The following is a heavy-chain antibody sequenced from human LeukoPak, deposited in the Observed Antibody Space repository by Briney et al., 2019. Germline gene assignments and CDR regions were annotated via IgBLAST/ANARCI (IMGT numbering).Heavy chain of an antibody. Sequence: SVKVSCKASGGTFSSYAISWVRQAPGQGLEWMGGIIPIFGTANYAQKFQGRVTITADESTSTAYMELSSLKSEDTAVYYCARVSGYCSGGSCPPTDDYWGQGTLVTVSS. CDR2: IIPIFGTA. V-gene: IGHV1-69*01. D-gene: IGHD2-15*01. CDR1: GGTFSSYA. CDR3: ARVSGYCSGGSCPPTDDY. J-gene: IGHJ4*02.